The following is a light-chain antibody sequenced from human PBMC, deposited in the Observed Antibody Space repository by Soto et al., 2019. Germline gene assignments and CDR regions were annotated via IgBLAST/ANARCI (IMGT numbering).Light chain of an antibody. CDR1: QGISDY. CDR3: RQFSAYPLT. Sequence: DIQLTQSPSFLPASVGDRVTISCRASQGISDYLAWYQQKPGKAPKLLIYGASTLQSGVASRFSGSASGTEFTLANSTLQPEDFATYFCRQFSAYPLTFGGGTKLEIK. CDR2: GAS. V-gene: IGKV1-9*01. J-gene: IGKJ4*01.